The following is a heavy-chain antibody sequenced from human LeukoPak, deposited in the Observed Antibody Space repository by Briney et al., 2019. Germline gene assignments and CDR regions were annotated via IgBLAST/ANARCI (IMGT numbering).Heavy chain of an antibody. CDR3: ARANTIFGVVYYMDV. CDR2: IIPIFGTA. CDR1: GYTFTSYG. J-gene: IGHJ6*03. V-gene: IGHV1-69*13. Sequence: ASVKVSCKASGYTFTSYGISWVRQAPGQGLEWMGGIIPIFGTANYARKFQGRVTITADESTSTAYMELSSLRSEDTAVYYCARANTIFGVVYYMDVWGKGTTVTVSS. D-gene: IGHD3-3*01.